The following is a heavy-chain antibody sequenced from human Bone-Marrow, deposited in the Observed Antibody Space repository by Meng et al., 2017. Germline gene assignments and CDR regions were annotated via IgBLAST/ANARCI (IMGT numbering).Heavy chain of an antibody. V-gene: IGHV4-39*07. D-gene: IGHD3-22*01. J-gene: IGHJ2*01. CDR2: IYYSGST. CDR1: GGSISSSSYY. Sequence: SETLSLTCTVSGGSISSSSYYWGWIRQPPGKGLEWIGSIYYSGSTYYNPSLQSRVTISVDTSKNQFSLKLSSVTAADTAVYYCAREGGLNYYDSSGYSFPIPHYWYFDLWGRGTLVTVSS. CDR3: AREGGLNYYDSSGYSFPIPHYWYFDL.